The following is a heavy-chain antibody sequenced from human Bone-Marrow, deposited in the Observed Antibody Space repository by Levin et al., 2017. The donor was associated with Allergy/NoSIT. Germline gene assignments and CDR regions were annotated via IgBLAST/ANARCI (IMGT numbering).Heavy chain of an antibody. J-gene: IGHJ3*02. CDR3: ARPYYYGSGSPIPMRAFDI. D-gene: IGHD3-10*01. CDR1: GGSIRSSSYY. Sequence: SQTLSLPCTVSGGSIRSSSYYWGWIRQPPGKGLEWIGSIYYSGSTYYNPSLKSRVTISVDTSKNQFSLKLSSVTAADTAVYYCARPYYYGSGSPIPMRAFDIWGQGTMVTVSS. CDR2: IYYSGST. V-gene: IGHV4-39*01.